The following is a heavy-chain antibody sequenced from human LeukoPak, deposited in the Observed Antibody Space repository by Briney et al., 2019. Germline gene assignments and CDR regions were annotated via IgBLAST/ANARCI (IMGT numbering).Heavy chain of an antibody. Sequence: PGGSLRLSCAASGITFSSYGMSWVRQAPGKGLEWVSSISSTGGTTYYADSVKGRFTISRDNSKNTLYLQMNSLRAEDTAIYYCAKDKHAEWELGLGKTYYYMDVWGKGTTVTVSS. CDR1: GITFSSYG. J-gene: IGHJ6*03. D-gene: IGHD1-26*01. V-gene: IGHV3-23*01. CDR3: AKDKHAEWELGLGKTYYYMDV. CDR2: ISSTGGTT.